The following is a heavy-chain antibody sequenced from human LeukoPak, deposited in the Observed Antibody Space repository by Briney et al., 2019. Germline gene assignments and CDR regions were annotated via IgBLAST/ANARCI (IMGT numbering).Heavy chain of an antibody. CDR1: GYSFSTYW. CDR3: TRIGFTSDWSFDY. J-gene: IGHJ4*02. Sequence: GESVKISCKGFGYSFSTYWIAWGRQVPGKGLEGMGIVYAGDSDTRYSPTFQGQVTMSAETSVDTAYLQWSSLKASDTATYYCTRIGFTSDWSFDYWGQGTQVTVSS. CDR2: VYAGDSDT. D-gene: IGHD6-13*01. V-gene: IGHV5-51*01.